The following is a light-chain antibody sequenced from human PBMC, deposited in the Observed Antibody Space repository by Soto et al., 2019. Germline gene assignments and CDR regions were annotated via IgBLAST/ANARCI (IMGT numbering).Light chain of an antibody. J-gene: IGLJ3*02. V-gene: IGLV2-14*01. CDR3: XXYTSSSTWV. Sequence: QSALTQPASVSGSPGQSITISCTGTSSDVGGYNYVSWYQQHPGKAPKLMIYEVSNRPSGVSNRFSGSKSGNTASLTISGLXXXXXXXXXXXXYTSSSTWVFGGGTKLTXL. CDR2: EVS. CDR1: SSDVGGYNY.